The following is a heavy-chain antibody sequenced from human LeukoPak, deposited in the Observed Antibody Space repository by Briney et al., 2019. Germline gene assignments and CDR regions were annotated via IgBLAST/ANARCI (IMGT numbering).Heavy chain of an antibody. CDR3: AIRRGITGTGNI. V-gene: IGHV4-34*01. J-gene: IGHJ3*02. Sequence: SETLSLTCAVYGGSYSGYYWSWIRQPPGKGLEWIGEINHSGSTNYNPSLKSRVTISVDTSKNQFSLKLSSVTAADTAVYYCAIRRGITGTGNIWGQGTMATVSS. CDR2: INHSGST. D-gene: IGHD1-20*01. CDR1: GGSYSGYY.